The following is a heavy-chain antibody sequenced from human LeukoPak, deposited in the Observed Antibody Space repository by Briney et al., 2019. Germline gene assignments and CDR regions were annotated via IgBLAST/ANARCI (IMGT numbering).Heavy chain of an antibody. Sequence: ASVKVSCKTSGYTFTSYDINWVRQATGQGLEWMGWMNPNSGNTGYAQKFQGRVTMTRDTSISTAYMELSRLRSDDTAVYYCARGGIVVVPAALNWFDPWGQGTLVTVPS. V-gene: IGHV1-8*01. J-gene: IGHJ5*02. D-gene: IGHD2-2*01. CDR2: MNPNSGNT. CDR1: GYTFTSYD. CDR3: ARGGIVVVPAALNWFDP.